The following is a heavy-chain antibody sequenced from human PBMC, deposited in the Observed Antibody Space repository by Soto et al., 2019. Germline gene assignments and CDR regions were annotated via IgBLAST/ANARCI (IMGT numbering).Heavy chain of an antibody. CDR3: AKDDGTGS. CDR1: GFSFSTFG. CDR2: MLYDGTNI. V-gene: IGHV3-30*18. D-gene: IGHD1-1*01. Sequence: QVNLVESGGGVVQPGRSLRLSCAASGFSFSTFGMHWVRQAPGKGLEWLAGMLYDGTNIHYADSVKGRFTISRDSSKNTGYLEMNNLRAEDTAVYFCAKDDGTGSWGQGTLVTVSS. J-gene: IGHJ5*02.